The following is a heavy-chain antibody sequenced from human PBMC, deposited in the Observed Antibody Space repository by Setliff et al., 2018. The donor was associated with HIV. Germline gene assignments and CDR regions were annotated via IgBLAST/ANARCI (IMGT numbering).Heavy chain of an antibody. Sequence: PSETLSLTCTVSGGSISNYYWSWIRQSPEKGLEWIGYIHYSGSTNYNPSLKSRFTISLDTSKNQFSLKLSSVTAADTAIYYCARLRDMEWELIGLDYWGRGTLVTVSS. CDR2: IHYSGST. CDR1: GGSISNYY. CDR3: ARLRDMEWELIGLDY. V-gene: IGHV4-59*01. D-gene: IGHD1-26*01. J-gene: IGHJ4*02.